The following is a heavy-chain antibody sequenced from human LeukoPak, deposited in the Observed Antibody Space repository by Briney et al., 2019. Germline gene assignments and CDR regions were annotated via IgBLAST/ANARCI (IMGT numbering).Heavy chain of an antibody. D-gene: IGHD3-22*01. CDR2: IKQDGSEK. Sequence: GGSLRLSCAASGFTFSSYWMSWVRQAPGKGLEWVANIKQDGSEKYYADSVKGRFTISRDNAKNSLYLQMNSLRAEDTAVYYCILPAHGQRSGYYYEDPYYFDYWGQGTLVTVSS. J-gene: IGHJ4*02. CDR3: ILPAHGQRSGYYYEDPYYFDY. V-gene: IGHV3-7*01. CDR1: GFTFSSYW.